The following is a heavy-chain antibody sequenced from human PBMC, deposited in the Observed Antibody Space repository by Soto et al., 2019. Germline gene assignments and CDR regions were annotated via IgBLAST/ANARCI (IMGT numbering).Heavy chain of an antibody. J-gene: IGHJ6*02. V-gene: IGHV3-23*01. D-gene: IGHD3-3*01. CDR2: ISGSGGST. CDR1: GFTFSSYA. Sequence: RLSCAASGFTFSSYAMSWVRQAPGKGLEWVSAISGSGGSTYYADPVKGRFTISRDNSKNTLYLQMNSLRAEDTAVYYCAKDLSYDFWSGVGGMDVWGQGTTVTVSS. CDR3: AKDLSYDFWSGVGGMDV.